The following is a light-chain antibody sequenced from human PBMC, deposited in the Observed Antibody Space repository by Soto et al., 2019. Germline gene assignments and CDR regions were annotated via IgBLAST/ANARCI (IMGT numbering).Light chain of an antibody. J-gene: IGKJ5*01. CDR1: QDINKN. V-gene: IGKV1-33*01. Sequence: DIQMTQSPSSLSASVGDRVTITCQAIQDINKNLIWYQQKPGKAPKLLIYDASDLETGVPSRFRGSGSGTDFTFTISRLQPEDIATYYCQQYENLPTFGQGTRLEIK. CDR2: DAS. CDR3: QQYENLPT.